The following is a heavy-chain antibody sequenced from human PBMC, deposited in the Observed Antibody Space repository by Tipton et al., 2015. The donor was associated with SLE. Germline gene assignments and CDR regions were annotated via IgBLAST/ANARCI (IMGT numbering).Heavy chain of an antibody. CDR3: ARANGDHDAFDI. CDR2: MHNSGDS. J-gene: IGHJ3*02. V-gene: IGHV4-59*11. D-gene: IGHD4-17*01. Sequence: TLSLTCKVSGISISTHYWSWIRQPPGKGLEWIGQMHNSGDSTYNPSLKSRVTMSVDTSKKQFSLKLSSVTAADTAVYYCARANGDHDAFDIWGQGTMVTVSS. CDR1: GISISTHY.